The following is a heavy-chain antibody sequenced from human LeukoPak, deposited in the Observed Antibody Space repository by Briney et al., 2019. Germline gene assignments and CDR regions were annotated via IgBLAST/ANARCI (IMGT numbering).Heavy chain of an antibody. CDR1: GYTFISYG. D-gene: IGHD3-3*01. CDR3: ARDTRLRFLEWLLSGDGGEYYFDY. J-gene: IGHJ4*02. Sequence: ASVKVSCKASGYTFISYGISWVRQAPGLGLEWMGWISAYNGNTNYAQKLQGRVTMTTDTSTSTAYMELRSLRSDDTAVYYCARDTRLRFLEWLLSGDGGEYYFDYWGQGTLVTVSS. V-gene: IGHV1-18*01. CDR2: ISAYNGNT.